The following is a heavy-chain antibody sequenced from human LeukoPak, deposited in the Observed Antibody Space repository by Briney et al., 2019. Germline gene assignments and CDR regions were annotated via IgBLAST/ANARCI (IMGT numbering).Heavy chain of an antibody. D-gene: IGHD6-19*01. CDR2: IYYSGST. CDR1: GGSISSYY. J-gene: IGHJ4*02. V-gene: IGHV4-59*08. Sequence: SETLSLTCTVSGGSISSYYWSWIRQPPGKGLEWIGYIYYSGSTDYNPSLKSRVTISVDTSKNQFSLKLSSVTAADTAVYYCARRSPSSGWYRHDYWGQGTLVTVSS. CDR3: ARRSPSSGWYRHDY.